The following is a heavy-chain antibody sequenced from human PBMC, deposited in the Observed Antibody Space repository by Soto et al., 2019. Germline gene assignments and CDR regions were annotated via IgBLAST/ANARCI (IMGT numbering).Heavy chain of an antibody. CDR1: GFTFSSYA. Sequence: QVQLVESGGGVVQPGRSLRLSCAASGFTFSSYAMHWVRQAPGKGLEWVAVISYDGSNKDYADSVKGRFTISRDNSKNTLYLQMNSLRAEDTAVYYCARSGDSSGYLRYYYYGMDVWGQGTTVTVSS. V-gene: IGHV3-30-3*01. CDR3: ARSGDSSGYLRYYYYGMDV. D-gene: IGHD3-22*01. CDR2: ISYDGSNK. J-gene: IGHJ6*02.